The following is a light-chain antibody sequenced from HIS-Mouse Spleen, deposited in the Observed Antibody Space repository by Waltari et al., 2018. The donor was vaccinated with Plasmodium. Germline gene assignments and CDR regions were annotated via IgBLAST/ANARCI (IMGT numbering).Light chain of an antibody. CDR1: KLGYKY. Sequence: SYELTQPPSVSVSPGQTASITCSGDKLGYKYACWYQQKPGQSPVLVIYQDSKRPSGIPERFPGSNSGNTATLTISGTQAMEEADYYCQAWDSSTVVFGGGTKLTVL. CDR3: QAWDSSTVV. J-gene: IGLJ2*01. V-gene: IGLV3-1*01. CDR2: QDS.